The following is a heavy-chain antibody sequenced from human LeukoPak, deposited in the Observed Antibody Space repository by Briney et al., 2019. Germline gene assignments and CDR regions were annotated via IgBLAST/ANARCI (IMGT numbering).Heavy chain of an antibody. CDR3: AKDYGDSS. J-gene: IGHJ5*02. Sequence: GGSLRLSCAASGFTFSNYAMSWVRQAPGKGLEWVSGITSSGDSTYYADSVKGRFTISRDNSKNTLYLQMNSLRAEDTAVYYCAKDYGDSSWGQGTLVTV. D-gene: IGHD2-21*01. V-gene: IGHV3-23*01. CDR2: ITSSGDST. CDR1: GFTFSNYA.